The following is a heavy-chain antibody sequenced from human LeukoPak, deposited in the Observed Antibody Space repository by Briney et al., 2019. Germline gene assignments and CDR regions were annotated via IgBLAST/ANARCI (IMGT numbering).Heavy chain of an antibody. D-gene: IGHD2-8*01. CDR2: IIPIFGTA. CDR1: GGTFSSYA. CDR3: ARELKEMDPDDYYYYYYMDV. Sequence: GSSVKVSCKASGGTFSSYAISWVRQAPGQGLEWMGGIIPIFGTANYAQKFQGRVTITADESTSTAYMELSSLSSEDTAVYYCARELKEMDPDDYYYYYYMDVWGKGTTVTVSS. J-gene: IGHJ6*03. V-gene: IGHV1-69*01.